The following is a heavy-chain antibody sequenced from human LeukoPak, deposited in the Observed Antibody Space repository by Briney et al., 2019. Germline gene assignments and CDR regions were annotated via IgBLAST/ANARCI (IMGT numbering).Heavy chain of an antibody. CDR2: FDPEDSET. J-gene: IGHJ4*02. D-gene: IGHD5-18*01. CDR1: GYTLTELS. CDR3: ATDGDRYGYELDY. Sequence: ASVKVSCKVSGYTLTELSMHWVRPAPGKGLEWMGGFDPEDSETISAQKFQGRVTMTEDTSTDTAYMELSSLRSEDTAVYYCATDGDRYGYELDYWGQGTLVTVSS. V-gene: IGHV1-24*01.